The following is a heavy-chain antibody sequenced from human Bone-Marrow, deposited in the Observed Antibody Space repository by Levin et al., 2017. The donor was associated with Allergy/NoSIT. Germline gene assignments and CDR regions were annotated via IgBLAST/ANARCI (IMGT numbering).Heavy chain of an antibody. V-gene: IGHV3-23*01. Sequence: GESLKISCAASGFTFSSYTMSWVRQAPGKGLEWVSSISVSGFTTNYADAVKGRFTISRDNSKNILYLQMNSLGAEDTAVYYCASRNYFDYWGQGTLVTVSS. CDR1: GFTFSSYT. J-gene: IGHJ4*02. CDR2: ISVSGFTT. CDR3: ASRNYFDY.